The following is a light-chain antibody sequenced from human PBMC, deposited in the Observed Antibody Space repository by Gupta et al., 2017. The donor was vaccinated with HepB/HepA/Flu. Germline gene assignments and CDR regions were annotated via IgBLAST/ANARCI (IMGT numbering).Light chain of an antibody. CDR2: TAS. J-gene: IGKJ1*01. Sequence: DIQMTQPPSPLSASVGDRVTITCRASQSISSWLAWYQQKPRKAPQLLIYTASCLESGVPSRFSGSGSGTEFTLTISSLQPDDFTTYYCQQYNSYPWTFGQGTKVEIK. CDR1: QSISSW. V-gene: IGKV1-5*03. CDR3: QQYNSYPWT.